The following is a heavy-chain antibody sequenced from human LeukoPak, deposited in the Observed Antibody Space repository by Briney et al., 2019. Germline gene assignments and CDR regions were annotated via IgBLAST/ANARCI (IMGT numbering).Heavy chain of an antibody. V-gene: IGHV1-69*01. CDR2: IIPIFGTA. J-gene: IGHJ4*02. D-gene: IGHD3-22*01. Sequence: ASVKVSCKASGGTFSSYAISWVRQAPGQGLEWMGGIIPIFGTANYAQKFQGRVTITADESTSTAYMELSSLRSEDTAVYYCAMESYEVSRTPYWGQGTLVTVSS. CDR3: AMESYEVSRTPY. CDR1: GGTFSSYA.